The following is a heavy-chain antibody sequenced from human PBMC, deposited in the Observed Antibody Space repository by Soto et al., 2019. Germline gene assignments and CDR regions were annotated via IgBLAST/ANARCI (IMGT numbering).Heavy chain of an antibody. J-gene: IGHJ6*02. CDR3: ARTVGYYYGMDV. Sequence: ASVKVSCKASGYTFTSYAMHWVRQAPGQGLEWMGWINAGNGNTKYSQKFQGRVTITRDTSASTAYMELSSLRSEDTAVYYCARTVGYYYGMDVWGQGTTVTSP. D-gene: IGHD4-17*01. CDR1: GYTFTSYA. CDR2: INAGNGNT. V-gene: IGHV1-3*01.